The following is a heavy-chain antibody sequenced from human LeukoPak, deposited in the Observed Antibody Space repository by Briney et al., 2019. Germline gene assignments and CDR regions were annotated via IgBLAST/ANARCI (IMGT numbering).Heavy chain of an antibody. Sequence: SETLSLTCTVSGGSISSYYWSWIRQPAGKGLEWIGRIYTSGSTNYNPSLKSRVTISVDTSKNQFSLKLSSVTAADTAVYYCARVSPIFGVVTDAFDIWGQGTMVTVSS. V-gene: IGHV4-4*07. CDR1: GGSISSYY. D-gene: IGHD3-3*01. CDR2: IYTSGST. CDR3: ARVSPIFGVVTDAFDI. J-gene: IGHJ3*02.